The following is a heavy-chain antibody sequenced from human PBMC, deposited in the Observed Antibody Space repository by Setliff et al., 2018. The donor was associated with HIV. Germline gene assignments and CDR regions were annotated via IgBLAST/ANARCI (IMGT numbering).Heavy chain of an antibody. CDR1: GSSISSTYY. V-gene: IGHV4-38-2*01. CDR3: ARPVSKNFYGLDV. J-gene: IGHJ6*02. Sequence: TSETLSLTCAVSGSSISSTYYWGWIRQPPGKGLEWIGTLYFGGSTSYNSSLKGRVTISAATSKNVFSLNMTSVTAADTAVYYCARPVSKNFYGLDVWGLGTTVTVSS. CDR2: LYFGGST.